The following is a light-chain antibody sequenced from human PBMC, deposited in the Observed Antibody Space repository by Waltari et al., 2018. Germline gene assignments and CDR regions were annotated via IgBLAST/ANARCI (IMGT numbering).Light chain of an antibody. V-gene: IGLV1-44*01. Sequence: QSVLTQTPSASGTPGQRVTISFSGSLSNIGVNPVNWYPQPAGPAPKLLISNTDQWPSGVPDRFYASKSGASASLAISGLQSEDEGDYHCAAWDDGLNAWVFGGGTKVTVL. CDR2: NTD. CDR1: LSNIGVNP. J-gene: IGLJ3*02. CDR3: AAWDDGLNAWV.